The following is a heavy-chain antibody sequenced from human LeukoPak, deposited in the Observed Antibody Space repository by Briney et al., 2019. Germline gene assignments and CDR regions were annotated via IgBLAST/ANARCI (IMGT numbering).Heavy chain of an antibody. CDR1: GGSISSSAYY. Sequence: SETLSLTCTVSGGSISSSAYYWGWIRQPPGKGLEWIGSVYYSGSTYYNPSLKSRVSISVDTSKKQFSLKLTSVTAADTAVYYCARDNGYSYGYPFDYWGQGTLVTVSS. D-gene: IGHD5-18*01. CDR2: VYYSGST. CDR3: ARDNGYSYGYPFDY. V-gene: IGHV4-39*07. J-gene: IGHJ4*02.